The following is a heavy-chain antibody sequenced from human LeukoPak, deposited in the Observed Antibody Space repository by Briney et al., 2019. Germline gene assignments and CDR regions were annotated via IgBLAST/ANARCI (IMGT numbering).Heavy chain of an antibody. CDR2: IDHSGVSI. CDR3: ARGHCSGGSCYSYYYYYYMDV. J-gene: IGHJ6*03. D-gene: IGHD2-15*01. CDR1: GFTFSSYG. V-gene: IGHV3-23*01. Sequence: PGGSLRLSCAASGFTFSSYGMSWVRQAPGKGLEWVSAIDHSGVSIYYADSVKGRFTISRDNAKNSLYLQMNSLRAEDTAVYYCARGHCSGGSCYSYYYYYYMDVWGKGTTVTISS.